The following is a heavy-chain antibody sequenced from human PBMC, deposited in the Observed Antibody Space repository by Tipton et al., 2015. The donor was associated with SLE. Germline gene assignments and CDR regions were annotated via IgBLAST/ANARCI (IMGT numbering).Heavy chain of an antibody. CDR1: TYTFSNYA. CDR3: AKDREAVADYYFDY. D-gene: IGHD6-19*01. CDR2: IYSGASST. Sequence: QLVQSGAEVKKPGASVKVSCKASTYTFSNYAMSWVRQAPGKGLEWVSVIYSGASSTSYADSVKGRFIISRDNSKNTLYLQMNNLRAEDTAIYYCAKDREAVADYYFDYWGQGTLVTVSS. V-gene: IGHV3-23*03. J-gene: IGHJ4*02.